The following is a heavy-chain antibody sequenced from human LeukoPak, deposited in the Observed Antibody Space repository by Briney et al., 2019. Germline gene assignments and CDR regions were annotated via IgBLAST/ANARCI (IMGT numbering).Heavy chain of an antibody. CDR2: MNPNSGNT. D-gene: IGHD3-10*01. V-gene: IGHV1-8*01. J-gene: IGHJ6*02. CDR3: ASPWGVIGPQGDV. Sequence: ASVKVSCKASGYTFTSYDINWVRQATGQGLEWMGWMNPNSGNTGYAQKFQGRVTIARNTSISTAYMELSSLRSEDTAVYYCASPWGVIGPQGDVWGQGTTVTVSS. CDR1: GYTFTSYD.